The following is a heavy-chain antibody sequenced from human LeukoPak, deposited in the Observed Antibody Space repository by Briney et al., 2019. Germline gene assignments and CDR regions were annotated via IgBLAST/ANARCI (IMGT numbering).Heavy chain of an antibody. V-gene: IGHV3-30-3*01. J-gene: IGHJ4*02. CDR2: ISYDGSNK. CDR1: GFTFSSYA. D-gene: IGHD1-26*01. CDR3: ASLGWELLRYFDY. Sequence: RRSLRLSCAASGFTFSSYAMHWVRQAPGKGLEWVAVISYDGSNKYYADSVKGRFTISRDNSKNTLYLQMNSLRAEDTAVYYCASLGWELLRYFDYWGQGTLVTVSS.